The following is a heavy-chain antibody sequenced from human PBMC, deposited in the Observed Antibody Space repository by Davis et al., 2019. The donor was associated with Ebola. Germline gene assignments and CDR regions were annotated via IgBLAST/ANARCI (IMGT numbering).Heavy chain of an antibody. CDR3: AKAATPHYYGSGSSLGF. V-gene: IGHV1-69*13. J-gene: IGHJ4*02. CDR2: IIPIFGTA. CDR1: GGTFSSYA. D-gene: IGHD3-10*01. Sequence: SVKVSCKASGGTFSSYAISWVRQAPGQGLEWMGGIIPIFGTANYAQKFQGRVTITADESTSTAYMELSSLRSEDTALYYCAKAATPHYYGSGSSLGFWGQGTLVTVSS.